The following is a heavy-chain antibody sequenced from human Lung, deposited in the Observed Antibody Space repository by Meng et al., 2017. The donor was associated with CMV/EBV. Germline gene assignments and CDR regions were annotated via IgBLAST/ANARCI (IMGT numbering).Heavy chain of an antibody. D-gene: IGHD3-3*01. Sequence: ASVXVSXXPSGYTFSAYYIHWVRQAPGQGLDYMGWINPNNGDTNYAQNFKGRVTFIKDTSISTAYMELSRLRYDDTAVYYCARGSYFDFWSGSRLDPWGQGTXVTASS. J-gene: IGHJ5*02. CDR3: ARGSYFDFWSGSRLDP. V-gene: IGHV1-2*02. CDR1: GYTFSAYY. CDR2: INPNNGDT.